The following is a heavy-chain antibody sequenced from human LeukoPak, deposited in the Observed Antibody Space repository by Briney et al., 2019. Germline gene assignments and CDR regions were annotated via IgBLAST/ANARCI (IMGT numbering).Heavy chain of an antibody. Sequence: SVKVSCKASGGTFISYAISWVRQAPGQGLEWMGGIIPIFGTANYAQKFQGRVTITADESTSTAYMELSSLRSEDAAVYYCARDLVFYYGSGSFNWFDPWGQGTLVTVSS. V-gene: IGHV1-69*13. D-gene: IGHD3-10*01. CDR2: IIPIFGTA. J-gene: IGHJ5*02. CDR1: GGTFISYA. CDR3: ARDLVFYYGSGSFNWFDP.